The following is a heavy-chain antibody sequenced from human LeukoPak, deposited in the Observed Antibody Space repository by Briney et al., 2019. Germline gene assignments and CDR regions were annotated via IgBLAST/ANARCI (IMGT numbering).Heavy chain of an antibody. CDR3: ARVPERGYYCSGGSCYDYYYYYYMDV. V-gene: IGHV3-20*04. Sequence: GGSLRLSCAASGFTFDDYGMSWVRQAPGKGLEWVSGINWNGGSTGYADSVKGRFTISRDNAKNSLYLQMNSLRAEDTALYYCARVPERGYYCSGGSCYDYYYYYYMDVWGKGTTVTVSS. J-gene: IGHJ6*03. D-gene: IGHD2-15*01. CDR2: INWNGGST. CDR1: GFTFDDYG.